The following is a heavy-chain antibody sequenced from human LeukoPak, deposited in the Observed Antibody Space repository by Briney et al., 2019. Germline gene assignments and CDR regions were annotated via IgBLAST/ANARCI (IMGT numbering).Heavy chain of an antibody. J-gene: IGHJ4*02. CDR1: GGSISSYY. CDR2: YYSGST. V-gene: IGHV4-59*12. Sequence: SETLSLTCTVSGGSISSYYWSWIRQPPGKGLEWIGYYSGSTNYNPSLKSRVTISVDTSKNQFSLKLSSVTAADTAVYYCARVCRWEVLRPVVGYFDYWGQGTLVTVSS. CDR3: ARVCRWEVLRPVVGYFDY. D-gene: IGHD1-26*01.